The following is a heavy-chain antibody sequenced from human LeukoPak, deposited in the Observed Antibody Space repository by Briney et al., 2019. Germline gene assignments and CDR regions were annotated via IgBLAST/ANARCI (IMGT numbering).Heavy chain of an antibody. CDR1: GFTFSSYA. D-gene: IGHD3-22*01. Sequence: GGSLRLSCAASGFTFSSYAMSWVRQAPGKGLEWVSAISGSGGSTYYADSVKGRFTTSRDNSKNTLYLQMNSLRAEDTAVYYCANHYYDSSGYYGPFDYWGQGTLVTVSS. CDR3: ANHYYDSSGYYGPFDY. CDR2: ISGSGGST. V-gene: IGHV3-23*01. J-gene: IGHJ4*02.